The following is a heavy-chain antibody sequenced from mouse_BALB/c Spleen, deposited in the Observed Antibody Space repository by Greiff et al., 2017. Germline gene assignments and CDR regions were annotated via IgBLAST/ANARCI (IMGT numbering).Heavy chain of an antibody. D-gene: IGHD1-1*01. CDR3: ATITTAPFKAMDY. CDR2: INPYNGDT. CDR1: GYSFTGYF. V-gene: IGHV1-20*02. Sequence: VQLKQSGPELVKPGASVKISCKASGYSFTGYFMNWVMQSHGKSLEWIGRINPYNGDTFYNQKFKGKATLTVDKSSSTAHMELRSLASEDSAVYYCATITTAPFKAMDYWGQGTSVTVSS. J-gene: IGHJ4*01.